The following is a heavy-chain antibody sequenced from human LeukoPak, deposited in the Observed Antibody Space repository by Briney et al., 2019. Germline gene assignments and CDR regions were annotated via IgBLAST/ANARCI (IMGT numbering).Heavy chain of an antibody. Sequence: SETLSLTCAVYGGSFSGYYWSWIRQPPGKGLEWIGEINHSGSTNYNPSLKSRVTISVDTSKNQFSLKLSSVTAADTAVYYCARAQGSRITIFGVVFDYWGQGTLVTVSS. V-gene: IGHV4-34*01. J-gene: IGHJ4*02. D-gene: IGHD3-3*01. CDR1: GGSFSGYY. CDR3: ARAQGSRITIFGVVFDY. CDR2: INHSGST.